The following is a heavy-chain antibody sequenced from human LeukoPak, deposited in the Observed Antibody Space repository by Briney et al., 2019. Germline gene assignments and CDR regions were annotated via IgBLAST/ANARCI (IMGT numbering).Heavy chain of an antibody. CDR1: GGSISSSSYY. V-gene: IGHV4-39*01. CDR2: IYYSGST. J-gene: IGHJ4*02. D-gene: IGHD2-21*01. Sequence: SETLSLTCTVSGGSISSSSYYWGWIRQPPGKGLEWIGSIYYSGSTYYNPSLKSRVTISVDTSKNQFSLKLSSVTAADTAVYYCAACGGDRYSVGFDYWGQGTLVTVSS. CDR3: AACGGDRYSVGFDY.